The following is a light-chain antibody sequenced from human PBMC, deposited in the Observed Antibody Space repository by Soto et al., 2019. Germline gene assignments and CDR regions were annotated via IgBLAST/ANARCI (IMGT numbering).Light chain of an antibody. V-gene: IGKV3-15*01. CDR2: HAS. Sequence: EIVMTQSPGTLSESPGERATLSCRASQSVSSKLAWYQQKPGQAPRVLIYHASTRATGIPARFSGSGSGTEFTLTISSLQSEDFAVYYCQQHNSWPRTFGQGTKVDIK. CDR1: QSVSSK. CDR3: QQHNSWPRT. J-gene: IGKJ1*01.